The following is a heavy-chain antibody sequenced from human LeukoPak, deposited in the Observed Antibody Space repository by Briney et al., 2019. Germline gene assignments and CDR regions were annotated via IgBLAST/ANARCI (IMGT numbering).Heavy chain of an antibody. CDR3: SRENGAFSPFGF. J-gene: IGHJ4*02. Sequence: SETLSLTCGVSGGSISTTNWWSWVRQPPGRGLEWIGEISLSGLTNYSPSLNSRVTMSLDKPKNQLSLNLSSVTAADTAVYYCSRENGAFSPFGFWGQGTLVTVPS. V-gene: IGHV4-4*02. CDR1: GGSISTTNW. CDR2: ISLSGLT. D-gene: IGHD2-8*01.